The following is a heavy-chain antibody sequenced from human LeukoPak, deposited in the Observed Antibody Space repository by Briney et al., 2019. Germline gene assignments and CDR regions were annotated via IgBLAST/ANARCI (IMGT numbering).Heavy chain of an antibody. CDR3: AREDFRSVGNCYSKD. CDR1: GFTVSSNH. V-gene: IGHV3-53*01. Sequence: QPGGSLRLSCAASGFTVSSNHMSWVRQAPGKGLEWVSVIYSGGSIYYADSVKGRFTISRDNSKNTLYLQMNTLRADDTAVYYCAREDFRSVGNCYSKDWGQGTLVTVSS. CDR2: IYSGGSI. J-gene: IGHJ4*02. D-gene: IGHD2-15*01.